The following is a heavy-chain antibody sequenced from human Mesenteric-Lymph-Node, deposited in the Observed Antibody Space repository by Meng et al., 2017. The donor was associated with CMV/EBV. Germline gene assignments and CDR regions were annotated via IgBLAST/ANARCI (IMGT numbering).Heavy chain of an antibody. CDR1: GGSLTNDYYY. J-gene: IGHJ3*01. V-gene: IGHV4-39*07. Sequence: VSGGSLTNDYYYWGWIRQPPGGGLEWLAIIYHSGSAYYSPSLESRLTVSVDTSRNQFSLKLTSLTAADTAIYYCVKEDSGGVGTFDVWGQGTLVTVSS. CDR2: IYHSGSA. D-gene: IGHD2-21*01. CDR3: VKEDSGGVGTFDV.